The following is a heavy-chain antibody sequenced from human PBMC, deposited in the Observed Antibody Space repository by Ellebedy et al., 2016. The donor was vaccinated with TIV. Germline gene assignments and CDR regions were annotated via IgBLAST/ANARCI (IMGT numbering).Heavy chain of an antibody. CDR1: GYTFTSYD. CDR3: AAEYCSSTTCYYGMDV. V-gene: IGHV1-8*01. Sequence: ASVKVSXKASGYTFTSYDINWVRQATGQGLEWVGWMNPKSGATGYAQQFQGRVTMTRNTSISTAYMELSSLRSEDTAVYYCAAEYCSSTTCYYGMDVWGQGTTVTVSS. D-gene: IGHD2-2*01. CDR2: MNPKSGAT. J-gene: IGHJ6*02.